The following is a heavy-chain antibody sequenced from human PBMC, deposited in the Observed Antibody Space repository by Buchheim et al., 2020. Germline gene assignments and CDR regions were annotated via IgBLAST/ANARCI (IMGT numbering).Heavy chain of an antibody. Sequence: EVQVVESGGGLIKSGGSLRVSCATSGFNFIPAWLSWVRQAPGKGLEWVARIRSKTSGEIGDYAAPVKGRFTISRDDSRSTVYLKMHRVETEDTGVYYCATDIAQYGSGEYESWGQGTL. V-gene: IGHV3-15*01. CDR2: IRSKTSGEIG. CDR3: ATDIAQYGSGEYES. D-gene: IGHD3-10*01. J-gene: IGHJ5*02. CDR1: GFNFIPAW.